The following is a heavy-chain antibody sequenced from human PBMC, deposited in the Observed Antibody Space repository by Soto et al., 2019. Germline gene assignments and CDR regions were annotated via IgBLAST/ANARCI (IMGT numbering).Heavy chain of an antibody. V-gene: IGHV1-69*13. D-gene: IGHD2-15*01. CDR1: GGTFSSYA. CDR2: IIPIFGTA. Sequence: ASVKVSCKASGGTFSSYAISWVRQAPGQGLEWMGGIIPIFGTANYAQKFQGRVTITADESTSTAYMELSSLRSEDTAVYYCARDLSGGYCSGGSCQFDYWGQGTLVTVSS. J-gene: IGHJ4*02. CDR3: ARDLSGGYCSGGSCQFDY.